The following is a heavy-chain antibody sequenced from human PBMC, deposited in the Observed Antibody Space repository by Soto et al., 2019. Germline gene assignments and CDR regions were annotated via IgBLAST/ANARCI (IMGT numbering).Heavy chain of an antibody. J-gene: IGHJ4*02. CDR1: GLTFNRYW. Sequence: PGGSLRLSCAASGLTFNRYWMHWVRHAPGKGLVWVSHINTDGSNTNYADSVKGRFTISRDNAKSTLFLQMNSLRDEDTAVYFCARGLGGVPVAADLDYWGQGTLVTVSS. CDR2: INTDGSNT. V-gene: IGHV3-74*01. D-gene: IGHD3-10*01. CDR3: ARGLGGVPVAADLDY.